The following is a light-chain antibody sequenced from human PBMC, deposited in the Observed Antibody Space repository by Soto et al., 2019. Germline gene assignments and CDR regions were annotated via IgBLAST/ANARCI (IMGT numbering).Light chain of an antibody. CDR3: QQYNQWPLT. J-gene: IGKJ4*01. V-gene: IGKV3-15*01. CDR1: QTVSNN. CDR2: FAS. Sequence: EIVMTQSPATRSVSPGEKATLSCRASQTVSNNLAWYQQKPGQAPRLLIYFASTRATGIPARFSGSGSGTEFTLTISSLQSEHFAVYYCQQYNQWPLTFGGGTKAETK.